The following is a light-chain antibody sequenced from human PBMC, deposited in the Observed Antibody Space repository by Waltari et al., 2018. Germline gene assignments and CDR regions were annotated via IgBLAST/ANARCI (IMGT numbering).Light chain of an antibody. Sequence: EVVLTQSPVTLSLSPGERATLSCRASQSVGKFLAWYQKKPGQAPRLLIYDESNRATGIPVTFSGSGSGTDFTLTISSVQPEDFALYFCQQRSDWPPSITFGQGTRLEI. CDR1: QSVGKF. J-gene: IGKJ5*01. CDR2: DES. CDR3: QQRSDWPPSIT. V-gene: IGKV3-11*01.